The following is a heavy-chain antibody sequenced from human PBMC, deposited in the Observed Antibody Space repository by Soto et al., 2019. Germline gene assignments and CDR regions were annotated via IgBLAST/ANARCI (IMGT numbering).Heavy chain of an antibody. D-gene: IGHD2-15*01. CDR1: GFTFSDYY. J-gene: IGHJ6*03. V-gene: IGHV3-11*01. Sequence: QVQLVESGGGLVKPGGSLRFSCAASGFTFSDYYMSWIRQAPGKGLEWLSYISSGGSATYYADSVKGRFTISRDNAKKSLSLQMNSLRAEDTAVYYCARLRDYCSGGRYYSGYYYYMDVWGRGTTVTVSS. CDR3: ARLRDYCSGGRYYSGYYYYMDV. CDR2: ISSGGSAT.